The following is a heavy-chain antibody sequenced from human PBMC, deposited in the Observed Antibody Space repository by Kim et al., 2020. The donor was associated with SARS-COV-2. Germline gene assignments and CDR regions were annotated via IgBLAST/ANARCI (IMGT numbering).Heavy chain of an antibody. CDR2: IYYSGST. CDR1: GGSVSSGSYY. V-gene: IGHV4-61*01. Sequence: SETLSLTCTVSGGSVSSGSYYWSWIRQPPGKGLEWIGYIYYSGSTNYNPSLKSRVTISVDTSKNQFSLKLSSVTAADTAVYYCARDIMMATEFLDYYYYGMDVWGQGTTVTVSS. J-gene: IGHJ6*02. CDR3: ARDIMMATEFLDYYYYGMDV. D-gene: IGHD5-12*01.